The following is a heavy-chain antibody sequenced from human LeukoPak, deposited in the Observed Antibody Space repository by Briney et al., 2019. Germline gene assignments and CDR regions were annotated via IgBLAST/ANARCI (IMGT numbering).Heavy chain of an antibody. CDR3: AKDRSPYSSSWYSFDW. Sequence: GGSLRLSCAASGFTFSSYAMSWVRQAPGKGMEWVSAISGSGGSTYYADSVKGRFTISRDNSKNTLYLQMNSLRAEDTAVYYCAKDRSPYSSSWYSFDWWGQGTLVTVSS. CDR2: ISGSGGST. CDR1: GFTFSSYA. V-gene: IGHV3-23*01. D-gene: IGHD6-13*01. J-gene: IGHJ4*02.